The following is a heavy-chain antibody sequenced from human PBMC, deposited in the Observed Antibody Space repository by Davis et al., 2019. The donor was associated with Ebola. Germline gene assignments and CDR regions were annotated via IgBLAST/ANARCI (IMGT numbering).Heavy chain of an antibody. CDR3: ARGGYCSSTSCYGYYYYGMDV. CDR1: GGSVSSGSYY. D-gene: IGHD2-2*01. V-gene: IGHV4-61*01. J-gene: IGHJ6*02. Sequence: MPSETLSLTCTVSGGSVSSGSYYWSWIRQPPGKGLEWIGYIYYSGSTNYNPSLKSRVTISVDTSKNQFSLKLSSVTAADTAVYYCARGGYCSSTSCYGYYYYGMDVWGQGTTVTVSS. CDR2: IYYSGST.